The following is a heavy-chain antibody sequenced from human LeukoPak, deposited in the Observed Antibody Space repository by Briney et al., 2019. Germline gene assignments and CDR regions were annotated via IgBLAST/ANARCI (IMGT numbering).Heavy chain of an antibody. D-gene: IGHD6-19*01. CDR1: GGSFSNYY. Sequence: SSETLSLTCAVSGGSFSNYYWSWIRQPAGKGLEWIGRIYTSGSTNYNPSLKSRVTMSVDTSKNQFSLKLSSVTAADTAVYYCARESVLGWYVVDYWGQGTLVTVSS. CDR3: ARESVLGWYVVDY. V-gene: IGHV4-4*07. J-gene: IGHJ4*02. CDR2: IYTSGST.